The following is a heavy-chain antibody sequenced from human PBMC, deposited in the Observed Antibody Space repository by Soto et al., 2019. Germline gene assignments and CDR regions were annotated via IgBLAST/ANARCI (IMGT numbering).Heavy chain of an antibody. V-gene: IGHV1-2*02. D-gene: IGHD2-2*01. CDR3: ARERYQVISDGMDV. CDR1: GYTFTGYY. Sequence: GASVKVSCKAPGYTFTGYYIHWVREAPGQGLEWMGWINPQTGGTSYAQKFQGRVTLSRDTSINTAYLELSRLTFDDAAVYFCARERYQVISDGMDVWGQGTTVTVSS. J-gene: IGHJ6*02. CDR2: INPQTGGT.